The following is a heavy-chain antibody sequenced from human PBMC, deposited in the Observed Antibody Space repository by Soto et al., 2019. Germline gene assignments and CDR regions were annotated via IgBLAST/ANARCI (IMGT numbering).Heavy chain of an antibody. J-gene: IGHJ6*02. Sequence: QVQLMQSGAEVKKPGSSVTVSCMASGGTFSTYGINWVRQAPGQGLEWVGGLLPISGIANYAQKFQGRVTIVADKSTTTANMDLSSLSSEDTAVYYCALAVVIAPYFGMAVWGQGTTIIVS. V-gene: IGHV1-69*17. D-gene: IGHD2-21*01. CDR1: GGTFSTYG. CDR3: ALAVVIAPYFGMAV. CDR2: LLPISGIA.